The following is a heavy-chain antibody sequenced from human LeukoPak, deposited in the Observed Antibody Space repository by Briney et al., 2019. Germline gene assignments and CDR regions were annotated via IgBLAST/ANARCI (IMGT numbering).Heavy chain of an antibody. D-gene: IGHD4-23*01. J-gene: IGHJ4*02. V-gene: IGHV4-59*08. CDR1: VGSLSSYY. CDR2: IYYGGST. Sequence: ETPSLTCTVSVGSLSSYYSSWVPHTPGEGLGWIGYIYYGGSTNYNPTLNSRVTISVVYSKNKFPMKLSSVIAADAAVYSCARRDSVGRDYWGQGTLVTVSS. CDR3: ARRDSVGRDY.